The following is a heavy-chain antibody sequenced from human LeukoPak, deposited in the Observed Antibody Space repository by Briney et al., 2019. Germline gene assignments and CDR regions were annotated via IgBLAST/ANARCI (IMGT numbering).Heavy chain of an antibody. V-gene: IGHV1-18*01. J-gene: IGHJ4*02. D-gene: IGHD6-13*01. Sequence: GASVKVSCKASGYTFTSYGISWVRQAPGQGLEWMGWISAYNGNTNYAQKLQGRVTMTTDTSTSTAYMELRSLRSDDTAVYYCARGKASTSIAAAFDYWGQGTLVTVSS. CDR3: ARGKASTSIAAAFDY. CDR1: GYTFTSYG. CDR2: ISAYNGNT.